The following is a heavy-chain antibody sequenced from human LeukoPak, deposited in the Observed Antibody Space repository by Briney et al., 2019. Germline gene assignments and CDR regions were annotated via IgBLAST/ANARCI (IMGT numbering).Heavy chain of an antibody. J-gene: IGHJ1*01. D-gene: IGHD3-3*01. CDR2: IYHSGST. CDR3: ASFYRNHDFCSGYSAAEYFQH. CDR1: GGSISTGGYS. V-gene: IGHV4-30-2*01. Sequence: SETLSFTCAVSGGSISTGGYSWSWIRQPPGKGLEWIGYIYHSGSTYYNPSLKRIVTISLDRSKNQYSLKLSSVTAADTSVYYCASFYRNHDFCSGYSAAEYFQHWGQGNLVTASS.